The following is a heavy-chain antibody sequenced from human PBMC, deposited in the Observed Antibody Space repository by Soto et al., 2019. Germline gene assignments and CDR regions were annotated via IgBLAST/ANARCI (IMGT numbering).Heavy chain of an antibody. CDR1: GFTFSAYT. D-gene: IGHD1-26*01. CDR3: ARDGYSGRSDGFDI. J-gene: IGHJ3*02. V-gene: IGHV3-30-3*01. Sequence: QVQLEESGGGVVQPGRSLRLSCAASGFTFSAYTMHWVRQPPGKGLEWVAVISYDGNNERYTDPVKGRFTVSRDNSKSILYLQMNSLKSEDTAVYYCARDGYSGRSDGFDIWGQGTMVTVSS. CDR2: ISYDGNNE.